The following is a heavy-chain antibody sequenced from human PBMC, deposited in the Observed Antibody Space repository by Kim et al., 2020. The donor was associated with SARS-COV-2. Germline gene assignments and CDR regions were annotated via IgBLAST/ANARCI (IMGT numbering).Heavy chain of an antibody. V-gene: IGHV3-11*01. Sequence: ADSVNGRVTIPKDTAKTPLYLQMTSLRAEDTAVYYCARWIGISNAFDIWGQGTMVTVSS. J-gene: IGHJ3*02. D-gene: IGHD1-26*01. CDR3: ARWIGISNAFDI.